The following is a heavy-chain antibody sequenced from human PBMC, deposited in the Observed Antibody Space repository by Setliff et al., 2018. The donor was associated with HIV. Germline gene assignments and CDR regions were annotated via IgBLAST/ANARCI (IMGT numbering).Heavy chain of an antibody. CDR1: GFTFSSYS. D-gene: IGHD6-13*01. Sequence: LRLSCAASGFTFSSYSMNWVRQAPGKGLEWVSSISSSSSYIYYADSVRGRFTISRDNAKSSLYLQMSSLRAEDTAVYYCVKGYTSTWGPFDYWGQGTLVTVSS. CDR3: VKGYTSTWGPFDY. CDR2: ISSSSSYI. V-gene: IGHV3-21*04. J-gene: IGHJ4*02.